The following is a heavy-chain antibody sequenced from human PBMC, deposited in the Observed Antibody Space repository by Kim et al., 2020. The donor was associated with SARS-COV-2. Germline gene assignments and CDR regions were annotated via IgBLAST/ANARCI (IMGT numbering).Heavy chain of an antibody. CDR3: ARASIVVVPAATNDYYYYYGMDV. CDR2: IYYSGST. V-gene: IGHV4-59*01. D-gene: IGHD2-2*01. Sequence: SETLSLTCTVSGGSISSYYWSWIRQPPGKGLEWIGYIYYSGSTNYNPSLKSRVTISVDTSKNQFSLKLSSVTAADTAVYYCARASIVVVPAATNDYYYYYGMDVWGQGTTVTVSS. CDR1: GGSISSYY. J-gene: IGHJ6*02.